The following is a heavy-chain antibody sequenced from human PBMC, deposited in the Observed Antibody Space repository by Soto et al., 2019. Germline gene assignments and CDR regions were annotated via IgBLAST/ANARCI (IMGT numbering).Heavy chain of an antibody. Sequence: VGSLRLSCAASGFTFSSYSMNWVRQAPGKGLEWVSSISSSSSYIYYADSVKGRFTISRDNAKNSLYLQMNNLRAEDTAVYYCARGNPLYPNYYDSSGYLDYWGQGTLVTVSS. CDR1: GFTFSSYS. J-gene: IGHJ4*02. CDR2: ISSSSSYI. D-gene: IGHD3-22*01. CDR3: ARGNPLYPNYYDSSGYLDY. V-gene: IGHV3-21*01.